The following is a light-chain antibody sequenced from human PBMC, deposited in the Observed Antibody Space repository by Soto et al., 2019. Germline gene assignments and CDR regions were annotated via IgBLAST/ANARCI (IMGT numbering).Light chain of an antibody. CDR3: QQYRSYPYT. Sequence: DIHMTQSPSTLSASVGDRVTITCRASQSISSWLAWYQQKPGTAPKLLIYKASSLQSGVPSRFSGSGSGTEFTLTISSLQPDDFATYYCQQYRSYPYTFGQGTKLEIK. CDR2: KAS. V-gene: IGKV1-5*03. CDR1: QSISSW. J-gene: IGKJ2*01.